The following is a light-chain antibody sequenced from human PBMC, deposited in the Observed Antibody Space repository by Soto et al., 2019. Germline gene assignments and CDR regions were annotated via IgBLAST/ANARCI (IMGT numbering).Light chain of an antibody. Sequence: QSVLTQPASVSGSRGQSITISCTGTTSDVGGYNYVSWYQQHPGKAPILMIYEVTNRPSGVSNRFSGSKSGNPASLTISGLQVEDEAEYYCGSYTGSITYVFGTGTKVTVL. CDR2: EVT. CDR1: TSDVGGYNY. J-gene: IGLJ1*01. CDR3: GSYTGSITYV. V-gene: IGLV2-14*01.